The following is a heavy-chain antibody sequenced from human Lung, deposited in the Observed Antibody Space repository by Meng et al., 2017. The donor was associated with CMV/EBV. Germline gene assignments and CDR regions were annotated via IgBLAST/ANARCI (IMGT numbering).Heavy chain of an antibody. V-gene: IGHV7-4-1*02. CDR3: ARDTPHRLFDY. Sequence: SGKTTGYTYSRYAINWVRQAPGQGLEWMGWINTTTGSPTYAQGFTGRFVFSLDTSVSTTYLQISSLKAEDTAVYYCARDTPHRLFDYWGQGTLVTVSS. J-gene: IGHJ4*02. D-gene: IGHD2-21*02. CDR2: INTTTGSP. CDR1: GYTYSRYA.